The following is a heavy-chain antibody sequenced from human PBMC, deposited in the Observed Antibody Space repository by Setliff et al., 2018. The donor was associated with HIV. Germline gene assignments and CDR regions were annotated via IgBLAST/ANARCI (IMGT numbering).Heavy chain of an antibody. D-gene: IGHD4-4*01. CDR3: ARTVPHSAAQDAFDI. V-gene: IGHV4-28*05. Sequence: SETLSLTFAVSGYSISTNEWWGWIRQPPGKGLAWIGYISNSGKIYYDPSLNSRVTLSADTSKNQLSLKLTSVTAEDTGVYYCARTVPHSAAQDAFDIWGQGTVVTVSS. J-gene: IGHJ3*02. CDR2: ISNSGKI. CDR1: GYSISTNEW.